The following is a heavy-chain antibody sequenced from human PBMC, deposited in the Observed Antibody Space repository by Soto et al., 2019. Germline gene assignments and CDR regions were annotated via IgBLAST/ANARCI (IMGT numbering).Heavy chain of an antibody. V-gene: IGHV5-51*01. CDR2: IYPGDSDT. CDR1: GYSFTSYW. Sequence: PGESLKISCKGSGYSFTSYWIGWVRQMPGKGLEWMGIIYPGDSDTRYSPSFQGQVTISADKSISTAYLQWSSLKASDTAMYYCARITSNVLTGYFPDYGGQGTLVTVSA. CDR3: ARITSNVLTGYFPDY. D-gene: IGHD3-9*01. J-gene: IGHJ4*02.